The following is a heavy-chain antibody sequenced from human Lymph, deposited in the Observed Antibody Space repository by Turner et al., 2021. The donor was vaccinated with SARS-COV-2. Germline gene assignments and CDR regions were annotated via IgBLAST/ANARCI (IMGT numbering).Heavy chain of an antibody. J-gene: IGHJ4*02. CDR3: ARDRAGSSGWYDSYFDY. V-gene: IGHV3-33*01. CDR2: RWFDGSNK. Sequence: QVQLVESGGGVVQPGRSLRLSCAASGFTFSSYGMPWVRQAPGKGLEGVAFRWFDGSNKYYADSVKGRFTISRDNSKNTLYLQMNSLRAEDTAVYYCARDRAGSSGWYDSYFDYWGQGTLVTVSS. D-gene: IGHD6-19*01. CDR1: GFTFSSYG.